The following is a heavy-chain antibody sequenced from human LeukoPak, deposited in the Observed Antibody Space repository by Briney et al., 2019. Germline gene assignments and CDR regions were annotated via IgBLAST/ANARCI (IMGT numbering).Heavy chain of an antibody. CDR2: ISTNGGST. CDR1: GFTFSNYA. V-gene: IGHV3-64*04. J-gene: IGHJ4*02. Sequence: GGSLRLSCSASGFTFSNYAMHWVRQAPGKGLEYVSAISTNGGSTYYADSMKGRFTISRDNSKNTLYLQMNSLRAEDTAVYYRAKDGSSSWYGDYWGQGTLVTVSS. D-gene: IGHD6-13*01. CDR3: AKDGSSSWYGDY.